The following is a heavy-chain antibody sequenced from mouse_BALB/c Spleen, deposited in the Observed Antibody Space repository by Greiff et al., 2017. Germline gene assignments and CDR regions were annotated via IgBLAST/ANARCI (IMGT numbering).Heavy chain of an antibody. CDR2: ISSGGSYT. V-gene: IGHV5-9-4*01. CDR3: ARDQGDY. J-gene: IGHJ4*01. D-gene: IGHD3-2*02. CDR1: GFTFSSYA. Sequence: EVQVVESGGGLVKPGGSLKLSCAASGFTFSSYAMSWVRQTPEKRLEWVAEISSGGSYTYYPDTVTGRFTISRDNAKNTLYLEMSSLRSEDTAMYYCARDQGDYWGQGTSVTVSS.